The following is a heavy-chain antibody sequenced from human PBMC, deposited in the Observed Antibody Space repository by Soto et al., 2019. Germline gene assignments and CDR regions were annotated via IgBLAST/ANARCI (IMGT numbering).Heavy chain of an antibody. D-gene: IGHD1-26*01. CDR1: GFRFSDYH. V-gene: IGHV3-72*01. CDR2: TRNKASNYAS. J-gene: IGHJ4*02. CDR3: ARDTGGSYDF. Sequence: EVQLVESGGGLVQPGGSLRLSCTASGFRFSDYHMDWVRQLPGKGLEWVGRTRNKASNYASEYAPSLKGRLTISRHDSEDSMFLQLNSLKIEDTAVYYCARDTGGSYDFWGQGALVTVSS.